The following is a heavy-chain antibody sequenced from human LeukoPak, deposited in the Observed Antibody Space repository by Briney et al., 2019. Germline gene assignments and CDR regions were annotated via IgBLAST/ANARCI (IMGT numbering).Heavy chain of an antibody. CDR3: ARLGSPPGSDYYHFDY. V-gene: IGHV3-66*04. Sequence: SGGSLRLSCAASGFNVSSNYMSWVRQAPGKGLEWVSVIYSGGRPYYADSVKGRFTISRDNSQNTLYLQMNSLRAEDTAVYCCARLGSPPGSDYYHFDYWGQGTLVTVSS. J-gene: IGHJ4*02. CDR2: IYSGGRP. D-gene: IGHD3-22*01. CDR1: GFNVSSNY.